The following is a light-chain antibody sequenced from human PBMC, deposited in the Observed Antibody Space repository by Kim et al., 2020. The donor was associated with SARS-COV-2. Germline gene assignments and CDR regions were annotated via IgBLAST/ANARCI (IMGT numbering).Light chain of an antibody. CDR1: SSDIGNYDL. Sequence: GHAVTIPCSGTSSDIGNYDLVSWYQQHPGKAPILVIYQVTKRASGVSNRFSGSKSGNTASLTISGLQAEDEADYYCCSYARGNPVIFGGGTQLTVL. CDR3: CSYARGNPVI. CDR2: QVT. V-gene: IGLV2-23*02. J-gene: IGLJ2*01.